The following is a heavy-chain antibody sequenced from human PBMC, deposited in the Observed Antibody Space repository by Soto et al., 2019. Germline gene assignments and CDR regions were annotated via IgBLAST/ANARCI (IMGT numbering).Heavy chain of an antibody. V-gene: IGHV1-69*06. CDR2: IIPIFGTA. CDR1: GGTFSSYA. Sequence: SVKVSCKASGGTFSSYAISWVRQAPGQGLEWMGGIIPIFGTANYAQKFQGRVTITADKSTSTAYMELSSLRSEDTAVYYCASITYGDYVPSFDYWGQGTLVTVSS. CDR3: ASITYGDYVPSFDY. D-gene: IGHD4-17*01. J-gene: IGHJ4*02.